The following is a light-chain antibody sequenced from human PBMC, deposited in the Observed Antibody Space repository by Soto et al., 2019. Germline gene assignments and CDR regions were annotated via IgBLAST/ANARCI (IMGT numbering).Light chain of an antibody. CDR1: GSIGSN. J-gene: IGKJ1*01. Sequence: EIVITQSPGTLSVSPWEGAALSCRASGSIGSNLAWYQQKRGQAPRLIIYGASTRATGIPARFSGSGSGTEFTLTISSLQSEDFAVYYCQQYDNWPQTFGQGTKVDIK. CDR2: GAS. V-gene: IGKV3-15*01. CDR3: QQYDNWPQT.